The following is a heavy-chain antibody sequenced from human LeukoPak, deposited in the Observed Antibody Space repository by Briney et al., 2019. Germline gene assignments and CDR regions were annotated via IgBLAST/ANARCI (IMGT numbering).Heavy chain of an antibody. D-gene: IGHD5-18*01. V-gene: IGHV1-69*13. CDR3: ASTDTAMVPIDY. Sequence: ASVKVSCKASGGTFSSYAISWVRQASGQGLEWMGGIIPIFGTANYAQKFQGRVTITADESTSTAYMELSSLRSEDTAVYYCASTDTAMVPIDYWGQGTLVTVSS. J-gene: IGHJ4*02. CDR2: IIPIFGTA. CDR1: GGTFSSYA.